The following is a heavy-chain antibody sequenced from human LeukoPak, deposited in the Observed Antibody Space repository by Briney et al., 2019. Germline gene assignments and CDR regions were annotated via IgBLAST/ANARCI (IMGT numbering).Heavy chain of an antibody. Sequence: SETLSLTCAVYGGSFRGYYWSWIRQPPGKGLEWLGEINHSGSTNYNPSLKSRVTISVDTSKNQFSLKLSSVTTEDTAVYYCARVEEAYGSGRRGNFYYYYMDVWGKGTTVTISS. D-gene: IGHD3-10*01. CDR2: INHSGST. CDR1: GGSFRGYY. V-gene: IGHV4-34*01. CDR3: ARVEEAYGSGRRGNFYYYYMDV. J-gene: IGHJ6*03.